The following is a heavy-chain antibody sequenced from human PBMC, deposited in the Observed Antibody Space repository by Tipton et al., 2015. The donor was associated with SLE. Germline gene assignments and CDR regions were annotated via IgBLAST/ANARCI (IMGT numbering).Heavy chain of an antibody. CDR3: ARNSPYHSDAFDF. V-gene: IGHV4-59*01. J-gene: IGHJ3*01. CDR1: GGSISSYY. CDR2: IYYSGST. Sequence: TLSLTCTVPGGSISSYYWSWIRQPPGKGLEWIGYIYYSGSTYYNPSLKSRVTISVDTSKNQFSLNLRSVTAADTAVYYCARNSPYHSDAFDFWGRGALVTVSS. D-gene: IGHD2-2*01.